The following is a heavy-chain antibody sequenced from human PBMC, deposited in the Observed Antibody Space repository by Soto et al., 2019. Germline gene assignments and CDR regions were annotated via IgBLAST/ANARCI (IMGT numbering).Heavy chain of an antibody. J-gene: IGHJ4*02. V-gene: IGHV3-23*01. CDR2: ISASGDQT. Sequence: EVHLLESGGGLVQPGGSLRLSCAASGFTFSDYVMYWFRQPPGRGLEWVSAISASGDQTFYADSVQGRFTISRDNLKNTQYLEMSRLRVEDTAVYYCAKIMIRGDFGGDYWGQGTLVTVSS. CDR1: GFTFSDYV. CDR3: AKIMIRGDFGGDY. D-gene: IGHD3-10*01.